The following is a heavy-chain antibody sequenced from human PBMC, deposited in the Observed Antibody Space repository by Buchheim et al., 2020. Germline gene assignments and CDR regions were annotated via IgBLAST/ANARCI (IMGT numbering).Heavy chain of an antibody. Sequence: QVQLQQWGAGLLKPSETLSLTCAVYGGSFSGYYWSWIRQPPGKGLEWIGEINHSGSTNYNPSLKSRVTISVDTSKNQLSLKLSSVTAADTAVYYCARGLRFLEWLPYYYYYYGMDVWGQGTT. J-gene: IGHJ6*02. CDR2: INHSGST. V-gene: IGHV4-34*01. CDR1: GGSFSGYY. CDR3: ARGLRFLEWLPYYYYYYGMDV. D-gene: IGHD3-3*01.